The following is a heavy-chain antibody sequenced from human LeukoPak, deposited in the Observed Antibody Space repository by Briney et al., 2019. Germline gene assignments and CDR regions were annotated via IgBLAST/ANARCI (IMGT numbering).Heavy chain of an antibody. CDR2: INAGNSNT. V-gene: IGHV1-3*01. J-gene: IGHJ4*02. Sequence: ASVKVSCKASGYTFTSYAMHWVRQAPGQRLEWMGWINAGNSNTKYSQKFQGRVTITRDTSASTAYMELSSLRSEDTAVYYCARVFDSSGWSDFDYWGQGTLVTVSS. CDR3: ARVFDSSGWSDFDY. D-gene: IGHD6-19*01. CDR1: GYTFTSYA.